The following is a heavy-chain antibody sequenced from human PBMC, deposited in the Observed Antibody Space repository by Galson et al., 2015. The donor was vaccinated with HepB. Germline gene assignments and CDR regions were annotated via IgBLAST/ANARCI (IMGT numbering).Heavy chain of an antibody. D-gene: IGHD5-12*01. CDR3: AKDQGATGYGMDV. CDR2: ISYDGSNK. J-gene: IGHJ6*02. CDR1: GFTFSSYA. Sequence: SLRLSCAASGFTFSSYAMHWVRQAPGKGLEWVAVISYDGSNKYYADSVKGRFTISRDNSKNTLYLQMNSLRAEDTAVYYCAKDQGATGYGMDVWGQGTTVTVSS. V-gene: IGHV3-30-3*01.